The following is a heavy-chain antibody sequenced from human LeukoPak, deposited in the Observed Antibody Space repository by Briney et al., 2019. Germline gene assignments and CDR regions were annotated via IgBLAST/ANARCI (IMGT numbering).Heavy chain of an antibody. D-gene: IGHD1-1*01. V-gene: IGHV3-48*04. J-gene: IGHJ4*02. CDR2: ISSSGSTI. CDR3: ARDTDWNDRYFDY. Sequence: SGGSLRLSCAASGFTFSSYSMNWVRQAPGKGLEWVSYISSSGSTIYYADSVKGRFSISRDNAKNSLYLQMNSLRAEDTAVYYCARDTDWNDRYFDYWGQGTLVTVSS. CDR1: GFTFSSYS.